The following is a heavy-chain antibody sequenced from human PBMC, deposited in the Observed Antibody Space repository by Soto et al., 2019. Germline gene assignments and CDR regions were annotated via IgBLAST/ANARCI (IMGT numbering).Heavy chain of an antibody. J-gene: IGHJ3*02. CDR2: ISYDGSNK. CDR1: GFTFSSYA. V-gene: IGHV3-30-3*01. Sequence: QVQLVESGGGVVQPGRSLRLSCAASGFTFSSYAMHWVRQAPGKGLEWVAVISYDGSNKYYADSVKGRFTISRDNSKNTLYLQMNSLRAEDTAVYYCAREHYDTNAFDIWGQGTMVTVSS. CDR3: AREHYDTNAFDI. D-gene: IGHD3-22*01.